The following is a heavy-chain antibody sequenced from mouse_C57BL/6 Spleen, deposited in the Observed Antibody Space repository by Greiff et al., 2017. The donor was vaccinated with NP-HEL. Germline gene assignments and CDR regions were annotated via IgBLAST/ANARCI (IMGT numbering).Heavy chain of an antibody. Sequence: VQLQESGAELVRPGTSVKMSCKASGYTFTNYWIGWAKQRPGHGLEWIGDIYPGGGYTNYNEKFKGKATLTADKSSSTAYMQFSSLTSEDSAIYYCARDGYDGYYVFDYWGQGTTLTVSS. V-gene: IGHV1-63*01. D-gene: IGHD2-3*01. CDR1: GYTFTNYW. J-gene: IGHJ2*01. CDR3: ARDGYDGYYVFDY. CDR2: IYPGGGYT.